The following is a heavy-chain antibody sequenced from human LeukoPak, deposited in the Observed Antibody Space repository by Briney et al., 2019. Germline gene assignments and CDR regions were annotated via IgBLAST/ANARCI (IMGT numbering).Heavy chain of an antibody. CDR1: GGSMIPYP. J-gene: IGHJ6*02. V-gene: IGHV4-59*12. CDR2: IYYSGST. Sequence: SEALSLTCTVSGGSMIPYPWGWTRKPPGKGLEWTGYIYYSGSTNYNPSLNSRVTISVDTSKNQFSLKLSSVTAADTAVYYCARGRDIVVVPAAIRDYYYYGMDVWGQGTTVTVSS. CDR3: ARGRDIVVVPAAIRDYYYYGMDV. D-gene: IGHD2-2*02.